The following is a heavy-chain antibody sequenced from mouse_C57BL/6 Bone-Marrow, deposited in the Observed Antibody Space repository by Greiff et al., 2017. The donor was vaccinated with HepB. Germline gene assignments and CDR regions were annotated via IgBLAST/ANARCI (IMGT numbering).Heavy chain of an antibody. V-gene: IGHV1-76*01. CDR3: ARSDGNWFAY. CDR2: IYPGSGNT. J-gene: IGHJ3*01. Sequence: QVQLQQSGAELVRPGASVKLSCKASGYTFTDYYINWVKQRPGQGLEWIARIYPGSGNTYYNEKFKGKATLTAEKSSSTAYMQLSSLTSEDSAVYFCARSDGNWFAYWGQGTLVTVSA. D-gene: IGHD2-1*01. CDR1: GYTFTDYY.